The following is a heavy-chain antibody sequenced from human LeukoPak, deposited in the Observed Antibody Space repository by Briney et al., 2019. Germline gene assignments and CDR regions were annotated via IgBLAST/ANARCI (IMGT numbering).Heavy chain of an antibody. CDR2: MIPVLNIT. V-gene: IGHV1-69*04. J-gene: IGHJ6*02. D-gene: IGHD5-18*01. CDR3: ARDQGLTAPPPYGLDV. CDR1: GGTFSSSA. Sequence: GSSVEVSCKASGGTFSSSAITWVRQAPGQGLEWMGRMIPVLNITNYAQKFQGRVTITADTSTSTAYMELSGLRSEETAVYYCARDQGLTAPPPYGLDVWGQGTTVTVSS.